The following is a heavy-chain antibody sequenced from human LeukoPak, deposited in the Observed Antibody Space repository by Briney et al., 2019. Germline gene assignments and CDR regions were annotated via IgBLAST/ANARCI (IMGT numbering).Heavy chain of an antibody. V-gene: IGHV3-15*01. CDR2: FKSKIDCGTT. CDR1: GFNFNNAW. J-gene: IGHJ4*02. CDR3: TTRGGFGY. D-gene: IGHD2-15*01. Sequence: GGSLRLSCVATGFNFNNAWMSWVRQTPAKGLEWVGRFKSKIDCGTTDYAAFVKGRFTISRDDLRNTVYLQINSLKSDDTAVYYCTTRGGFGYWGQGTLVTVSS.